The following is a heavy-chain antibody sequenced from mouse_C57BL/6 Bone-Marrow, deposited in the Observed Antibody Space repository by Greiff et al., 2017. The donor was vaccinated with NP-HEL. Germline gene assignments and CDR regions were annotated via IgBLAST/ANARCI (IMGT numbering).Heavy chain of an antibody. CDR1: GFTFSSYT. Sequence: EVQRVESGGGLVKPGGSLKLSCAASGFTFSSYTMSWVRQTPEKRLEWAATISGGGGNTYYPDSVKGRFTISRDNAKNTLYLQMSSLRSEDTALYYCARHPYWGQGTLVTVSA. CDR3: ARHPY. J-gene: IGHJ3*01. CDR2: ISGGGGNT. V-gene: IGHV5-9*01.